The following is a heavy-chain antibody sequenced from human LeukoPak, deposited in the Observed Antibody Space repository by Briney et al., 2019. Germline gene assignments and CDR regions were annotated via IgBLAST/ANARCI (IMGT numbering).Heavy chain of an antibody. CDR3: GRSDGNFYY. CDR2: IYSGGST. CDR1: GFTVSSNY. Sequence: GGSLRLSCAASGFTVSSNYMSWVRQAPGKGLEWVSVIYSGGSTNYEDSVKGRFTISRHNSKNKLYLQKNSIRAEDKTVYYCGRSDGNFYYWGPGSLVTVSS. D-gene: IGHD5-24*01. J-gene: IGHJ4*02. V-gene: IGHV3-53*04.